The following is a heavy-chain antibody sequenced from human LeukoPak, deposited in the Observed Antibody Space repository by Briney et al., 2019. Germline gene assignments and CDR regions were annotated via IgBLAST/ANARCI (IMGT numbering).Heavy chain of an antibody. V-gene: IGHV4-34*01. Sequence: ASETLSLTCAVYGGSFSGYYWSWIRQPPGKGLEWIGEINHSGSTNYNPSLKSRVTISVDTSKNRFSLKLSSVTAADTAVYYCARRNTYYDFWSGYYTYWFDPWGQGTLVTVSS. D-gene: IGHD3-3*01. CDR1: GGSFSGYY. J-gene: IGHJ5*02. CDR2: INHSGST. CDR3: ARRNTYYDFWSGYYTYWFDP.